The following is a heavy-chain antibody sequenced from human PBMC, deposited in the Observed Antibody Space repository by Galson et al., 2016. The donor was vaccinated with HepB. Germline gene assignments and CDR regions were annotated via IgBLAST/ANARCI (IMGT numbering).Heavy chain of an antibody. V-gene: IGHV3-30-3*01. Sequence: SLRLSCAASGFIFSNYSMQWVRQAPGKGLEWVAVISSDGSNQYYADSVQGRFTISRDNSKNTLYLQMNSLRAEDTAVYYCARDLESRDTPMVMLDYWGQGTLVTVSS. CDR2: ISSDGSNQ. CDR3: ARDLESRDTPMVMLDY. J-gene: IGHJ4*02. CDR1: GFIFSNYS. D-gene: IGHD5-18*01.